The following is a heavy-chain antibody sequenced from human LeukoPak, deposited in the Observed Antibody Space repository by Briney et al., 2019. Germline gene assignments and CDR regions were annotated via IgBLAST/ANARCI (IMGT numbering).Heavy chain of an antibody. V-gene: IGHV1-2*02. CDR1: GYTFTGFY. D-gene: IGHD3-22*01. CDR2: INPNSGGT. Sequence: ASVKVSCKASGYTFTGFYMHWVRQAPGQGLEWMGWINPNSGGTNYAQKFQGRVTMARDTSISTAYMELRSLRSDDTAVYYCARDRFSFGRENYYDSSGLDYWGQGTLVTVSS. J-gene: IGHJ4*02. CDR3: ARDRFSFGRENYYDSSGLDY.